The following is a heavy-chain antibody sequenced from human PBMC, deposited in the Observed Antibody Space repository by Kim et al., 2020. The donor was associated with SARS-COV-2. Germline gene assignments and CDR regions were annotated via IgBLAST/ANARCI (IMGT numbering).Heavy chain of an antibody. CDR1: GFTFSNYA. V-gene: IGHV3-23*03. CDR3: VRRYDTSGFPNWFNFVH. D-gene: IGHD3-22*01. Sequence: GGSLRLSCEASGFTFSNYAMNWVRQAPGKGLEWVSVIYANGITTSYADSVKGRFTISRDNSKNTLYLQMNSLWAEDTAVYYCVRRYDTSGFPNWFNFVHWGQGVLVTVSS. J-gene: IGHJ4*02. CDR2: IYANGITT.